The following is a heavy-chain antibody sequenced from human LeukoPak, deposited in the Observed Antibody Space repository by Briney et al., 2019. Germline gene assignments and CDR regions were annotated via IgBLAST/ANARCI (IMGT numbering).Heavy chain of an antibody. V-gene: IGHV1-8*01. CDR3: ARGITIFGVVNLNWFDP. J-gene: IGHJ5*02. D-gene: IGHD3-3*01. Sequence: ASVKVSCKASGYTFTSYDINWVRQATGQGLEWMGWMNPNSGNTGYAQKFQGRVTMTRNTSISTAYMELSSLRFEDTAVYYCARGITIFGVVNLNWFDPWGQGTLVTVSS. CDR1: GYTFTSYD. CDR2: MNPNSGNT.